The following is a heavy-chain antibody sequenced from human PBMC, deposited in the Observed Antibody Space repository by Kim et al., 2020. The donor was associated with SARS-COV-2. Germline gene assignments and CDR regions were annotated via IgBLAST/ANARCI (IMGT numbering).Heavy chain of an antibody. Sequence: YADSVKGRFTISRDNSKNTLYLQMNSLRAEDTAVYYCAKDPPGGLWEFDYWGQGTLVTVSS. D-gene: IGHD5-18*01. V-gene: IGHV3-23*01. J-gene: IGHJ4*02. CDR3: AKDPPGGLWEFDY.